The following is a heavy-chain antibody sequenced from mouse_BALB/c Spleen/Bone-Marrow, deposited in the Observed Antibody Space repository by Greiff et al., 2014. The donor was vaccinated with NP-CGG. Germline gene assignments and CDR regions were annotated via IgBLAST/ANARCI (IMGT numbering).Heavy chain of an antibody. D-gene: IGHD1-1*01. CDR1: GFSLISYG. CDR3: ARSSSPYYYAMDY. CDR2: IWAGGST. J-gene: IGHJ4*01. Sequence: VQLVESGPGLVAPSQSLSITCTVSGFSLISYGVHWVRQPPGKGLERLGVIWAGGSTNYNSALMSRLSISKDNSKSQVFLKMNSLQTDDTAMYYCARSSSPYYYAMDYWGQGTSVTVSS. V-gene: IGHV2-9*02.